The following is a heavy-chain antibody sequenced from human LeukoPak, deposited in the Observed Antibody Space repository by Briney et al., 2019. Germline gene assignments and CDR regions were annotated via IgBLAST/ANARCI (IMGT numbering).Heavy chain of an antibody. D-gene: IGHD4-23*01. CDR2: IYSGGST. CDR1: GFTVSSNY. Sequence: PGGSLRLSCAASGFTVSSNYMSWVHQAPGKGLEWVSVIYSGGSTYYADSVKGRFTISGDNSKNALYLQMNSLRAEDTAVYYCAREAVGYFDYWGQGTLVTVSS. V-gene: IGHV3-66*01. J-gene: IGHJ4*02. CDR3: AREAVGYFDY.